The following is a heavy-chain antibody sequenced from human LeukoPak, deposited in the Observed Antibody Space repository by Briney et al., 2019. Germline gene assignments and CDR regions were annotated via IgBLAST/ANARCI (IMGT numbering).Heavy chain of an antibody. CDR1: GGTFSSYA. Sequence: GASVKVSCKASGGTFSSYAISWVRQAPGQGLEWMGGIIPIFGTANYAQKFQGRVTITADESTSTAYMELSSLRSEDTAVCYCARSYYYGSGSYPHDAFDIWGQGTMVTVSS. J-gene: IGHJ3*02. CDR3: ARSYYYGSGSYPHDAFDI. D-gene: IGHD3-10*01. CDR2: IIPIFGTA. V-gene: IGHV1-69*13.